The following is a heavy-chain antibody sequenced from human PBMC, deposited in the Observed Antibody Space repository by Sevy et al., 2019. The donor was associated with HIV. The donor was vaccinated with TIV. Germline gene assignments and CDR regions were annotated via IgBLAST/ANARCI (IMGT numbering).Heavy chain of an antibody. CDR1: GFTFSSYA. J-gene: IGHJ3*02. CDR2: ISGSGGST. CDR3: AKDLTAYYYDSSGHFDAFDI. D-gene: IGHD3-22*01. Sequence: GGSLRLSCAASGFTFSSYAMSWVRQAPGKGLEWVSAISGSGGSTYYADSVKGRFTISRDNSKNTLYLQMNSLRAGDTAVYYCAKDLTAYYYDSSGHFDAFDIWGQGTMVTVSS. V-gene: IGHV3-23*01.